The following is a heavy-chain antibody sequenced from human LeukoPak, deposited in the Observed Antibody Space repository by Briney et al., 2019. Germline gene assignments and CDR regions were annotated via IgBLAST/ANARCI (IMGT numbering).Heavy chain of an antibody. J-gene: IGHJ3*02. D-gene: IGHD2-15*01. Sequence: SETLSLTCTVSGGSFSSGSYYWSWIRQPPGKGLEWIGYIYYSGSTNYNPSLKSRVTISVDTSKNQFSLKLSSVTAADTAVYYCARPQGWRGAFDIWGQGTMVTVSS. CDR3: ARPQGWRGAFDI. CDR2: IYYSGST. V-gene: IGHV4-61*01. CDR1: GGSFSSGSYY.